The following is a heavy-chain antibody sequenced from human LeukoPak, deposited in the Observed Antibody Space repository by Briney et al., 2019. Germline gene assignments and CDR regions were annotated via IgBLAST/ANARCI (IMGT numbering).Heavy chain of an antibody. CDR1: GASLNGHY. D-gene: IGHD3-3*01. CDR2: IYYSGST. CDR3: ARHSAYYDFWSGYQTPFDY. V-gene: IGHV4-34*01. J-gene: IGHJ4*02. Sequence: SETLSLTCAVYGASLNGHYWSWIRQPPGKGLEWIGSIYYSGSTYYNPSLKSRVTISVDTSKNQFSLKLSSVTAADTAVYYCARHSAYYDFWSGYQTPFDYWGQGTLVTVSS.